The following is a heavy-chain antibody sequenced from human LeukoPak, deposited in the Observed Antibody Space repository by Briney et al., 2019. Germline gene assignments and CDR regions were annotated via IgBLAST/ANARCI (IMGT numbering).Heavy chain of an antibody. CDR1: GFTSSAYW. J-gene: IGHJ3*02. V-gene: IGHV3-74*01. CDR2: INSDVSTT. D-gene: IGHD1-26*01. CDR3: ARYGRYRAFDI. Sequence: GGSLRLCCAASGFTSSAYWMHWVRQVPGKGLVWVSQINSDVSTTNYADSVKGRFTISRDNAKNTIYLQMNSLRAEDTAVYYCARYGRYRAFDIWGPGTVVTVSS.